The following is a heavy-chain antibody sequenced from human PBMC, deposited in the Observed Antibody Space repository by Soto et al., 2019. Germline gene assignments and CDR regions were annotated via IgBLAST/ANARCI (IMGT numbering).Heavy chain of an antibody. J-gene: IGHJ3*02. CDR1: GCSISSYY. CDR3: ARRGGQQLRVGAFDI. V-gene: IGHV4-59*08. Sequence: PSETLSLTCTVSGCSISSYYWSWIRQPPGKGLEWIGYIYYSGSTNYNPSLKSRVTISVDTSKNQFSLKLSSVTAADTAVYYCARRGGQQLRVGAFDIWGQGTMVTVSS. CDR2: IYYSGST. D-gene: IGHD6-13*01.